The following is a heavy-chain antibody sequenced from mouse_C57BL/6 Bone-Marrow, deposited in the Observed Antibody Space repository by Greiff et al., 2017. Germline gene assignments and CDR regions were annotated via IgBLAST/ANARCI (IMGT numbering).Heavy chain of an antibody. CDR2: IHPNSGST. D-gene: IGHD1-1*01. CDR1: GYTFTSYW. J-gene: IGHJ4*01. Sequence: QVQLQQSGAELVKPGASVKLSCKASGYTFTSYWMHWVKQRPGQGLEWLGMIHPNSGSTNYNEKFKSKATLTVDKSSSTAYMQLSSLTSEDSAVYYCARSRIYYYGSPYAMDYWGQGTSVTVSS. CDR3: ARSRIYYYGSPYAMDY. V-gene: IGHV1-64*01.